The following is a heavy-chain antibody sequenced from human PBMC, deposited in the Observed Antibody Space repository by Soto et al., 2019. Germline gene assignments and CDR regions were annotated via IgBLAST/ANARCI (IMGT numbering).Heavy chain of an antibody. J-gene: IGHJ4*02. Sequence: SETLSLTCTVSGGSISSYYWSWIRQPSWKGLEWIGRIYTSGSTNYNPSLKSRVTMSVDTSKNQFSLKLSSVTAADTAVYYCAREGLGRKAAAVDYWGQGTLVTVSS. V-gene: IGHV4-4*07. D-gene: IGHD6-13*01. CDR2: IYTSGST. CDR3: AREGLGRKAAAVDY. CDR1: GGSISSYY.